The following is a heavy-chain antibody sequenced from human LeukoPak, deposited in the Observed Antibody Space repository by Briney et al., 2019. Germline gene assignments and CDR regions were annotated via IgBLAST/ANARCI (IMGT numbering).Heavy chain of an antibody. V-gene: IGHV4-61*02. D-gene: IGHD6-19*01. J-gene: IGHJ6*03. CDR3: ARENKAVAGYYYYYYMDV. CDR2: IYTSGST. CDR1: GGSISSGSYY. Sequence: PSQTLSLTCTVSGGSISSGSYYWSWIRQPAGKGLEWIGRIYTSGSTNYNPSLKSRVTISVDTSKNQFPLKLSSVTAADTAVYYCARENKAVAGYYYYYYMDVWGKGTTVTVSS.